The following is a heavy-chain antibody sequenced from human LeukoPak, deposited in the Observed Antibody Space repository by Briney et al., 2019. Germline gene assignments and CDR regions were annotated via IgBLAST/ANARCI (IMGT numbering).Heavy chain of an antibody. J-gene: IGHJ4*02. CDR1: GFTFSGYA. CDR2: ISGSGGTT. V-gene: IGHV3-23*01. Sequence: GGSLRLSCAASGFTFSGYAMSWVRQAPGKGLEWVSVISGSGGTTYYADSVKGRFTISRDNSKNTLYLQMSSLRAEDTAVYYCATSGYSAYGIDNWGQGTLVAVSS. D-gene: IGHD5-12*01. CDR3: ATSGYSAYGIDN.